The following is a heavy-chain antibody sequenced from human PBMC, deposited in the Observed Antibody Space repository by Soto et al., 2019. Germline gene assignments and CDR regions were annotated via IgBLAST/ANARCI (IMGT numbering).Heavy chain of an antibody. CDR1: GFTFSSYS. V-gene: IGHV3-23*01. J-gene: IGHJ6*02. CDR3: AKEVIVVVIMGAVGEDGMDV. Sequence: EVQLLESGGGLVQPGGSLRLSCAASGFTFSSYSMSWVRQAPGKGLEWVSAISGSGGSTYYADSVKGRFTISRDNSENTLYLQMNSLRAEDTAVYYCAKEVIVVVIMGAVGEDGMDVWGQGTTVTVSS. CDR2: ISGSGGST. D-gene: IGHD3-22*01.